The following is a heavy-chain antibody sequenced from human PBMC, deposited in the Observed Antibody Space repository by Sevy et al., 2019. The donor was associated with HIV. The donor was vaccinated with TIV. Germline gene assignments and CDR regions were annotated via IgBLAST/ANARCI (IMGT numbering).Heavy chain of an antibody. D-gene: IGHD2-8*01. Sequence: GGSLRLSCAASGFTFSKYSMSWVRQPPGKGLEWVSTLSFGCGEINHAESGKGRFTISGDNSKNSLNLQMNNLRAEDTAVYYCAREGCTKPHDYWGQGTLVTVSS. CDR2: LSFGCGEI. CDR3: AREGCTKPHDY. CDR1: GFTFSKYS. J-gene: IGHJ4*02. V-gene: IGHV3-23*01.